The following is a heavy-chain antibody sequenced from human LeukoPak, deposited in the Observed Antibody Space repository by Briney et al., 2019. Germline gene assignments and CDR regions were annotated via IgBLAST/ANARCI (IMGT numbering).Heavy chain of an antibody. CDR2: ISSSSSSI. V-gene: IGHV3-21*01. D-gene: IGHD1-7*01. J-gene: IGHJ3*02. Sequence: GGSLRHSCAASEFNFCSYTLHWVRQAPGQGRPWVSSISSSSSSIYYADSVKGRFTISRDNAKNSLYLQMNSLGAGDTAVYYCARGSWNYAFDIWGQGTMVTVSS. CDR1: EFNFCSYT. CDR3: ARGSWNYAFDI.